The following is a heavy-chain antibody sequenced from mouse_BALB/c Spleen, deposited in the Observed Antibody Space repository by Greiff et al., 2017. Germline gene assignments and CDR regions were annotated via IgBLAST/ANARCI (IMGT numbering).Heavy chain of an antibody. CDR3: ARPGYDYDDGAWFAY. D-gene: IGHD2-4*01. J-gene: IGHJ3*01. CDR1: GFDFSRYW. V-gene: IGHV4-1*02. CDR2: INPDSSTI. Sequence: EVKVIESGGGLVQPGGSLKLSCAASGFDFSRYWMSWVRQAPGKGLEWIGEINPDSSTINYTPSLKDKFIISRDNAKNTLYLQMSKVRSEDTALYYCARPGYDYDDGAWFAYWGEGTLVTVSA.